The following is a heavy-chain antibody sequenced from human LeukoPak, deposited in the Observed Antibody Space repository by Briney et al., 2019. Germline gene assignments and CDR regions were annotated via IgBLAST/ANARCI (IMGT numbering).Heavy chain of an antibody. D-gene: IGHD3-3*01. J-gene: IGHJ6*03. CDR3: ARGPTSIFGVVNIGNYYYYYMDV. CDR2: IIPILGIA. CDR1: GGTFSSYT. Sequence: ASVKVSCKASGGTFSSYTISWVRQAPGQGLEWMGRIIPILGIANYAQKFQGRVTITADKSTSTAYMELSSLRSEDTAVYYCARGPTSIFGVVNIGNYYYYYMDVWGKGTTVTVSS. V-gene: IGHV1-69*02.